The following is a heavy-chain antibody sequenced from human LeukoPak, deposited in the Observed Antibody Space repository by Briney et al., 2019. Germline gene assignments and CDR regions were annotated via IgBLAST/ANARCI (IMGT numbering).Heavy chain of an antibody. V-gene: IGHV4-4*02. D-gene: IGHD6-13*01. Sequence: SETLSLTCAVSGGSISSSNWWSWVRQPPGKGLEWIGEIYHSGSTNYNPSLKSRVTISVDKSKNQFSLKLSSVTAADTAVYYCARAVIAAAGTRFWFFDYWGQGTLVTVSS. J-gene: IGHJ4*02. CDR1: GGSISSSNW. CDR3: ARAVIAAAGTRFWFFDY. CDR2: IYHSGST.